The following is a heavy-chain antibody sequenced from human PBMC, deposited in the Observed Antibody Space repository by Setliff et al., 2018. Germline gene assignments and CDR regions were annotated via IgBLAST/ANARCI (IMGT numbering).Heavy chain of an antibody. D-gene: IGHD2-8*02. V-gene: IGHV1-18*01. J-gene: IGHJ4*02. CDR3: SRLVRYCTARTCQTASGAEI. CDR2: ISVYSGNT. Sequence: ASVKVSCKASGYTFTSSGITWVRQAPGQGLEWMGWISVYSGNTNYAQKLQARVTMTTDTSTSTAYMELRSLTPDDTAVYYCSRLVRYCTARTCQTASGAEIWGQGTLVTVSS. CDR1: GYTFTSSG.